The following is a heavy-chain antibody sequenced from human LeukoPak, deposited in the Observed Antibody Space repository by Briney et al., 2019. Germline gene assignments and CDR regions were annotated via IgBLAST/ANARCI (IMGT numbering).Heavy chain of an antibody. CDR2: ISGNGDSA. D-gene: IGHD1-14*01. CDR1: GFTFTNFV. V-gene: IGHV3-23*01. Sequence: GGSLRLSCAASGFTFTNFVMSWVRQAPGKGLEWVSSISGNGDSAYYSDFAKGRFSIFRDNSKDTLYLQMNSLRAEDTAVYYCAKKSPQETPPGPYWYLALWGRGTLVTVSS. CDR3: AKKSPQETPPGPYWYLAL. J-gene: IGHJ2*01.